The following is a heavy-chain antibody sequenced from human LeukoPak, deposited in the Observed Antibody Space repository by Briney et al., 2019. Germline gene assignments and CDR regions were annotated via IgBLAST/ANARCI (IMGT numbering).Heavy chain of an antibody. J-gene: IGHJ4*02. CDR3: ARVLLPAAFSY. D-gene: IGHD2-2*01. CDR2: ISSSGSTI. V-gene: IGHV3-11*01. CDR1: GFTFSDYY. Sequence: GGSLRLSCAASGFTFSDYYMSWIRQAPGKGLEWVSYISSSGSTIYYADSVKGRFTISRDNAKSSLYLQMNSLRAEDTDVYYCARVLLPAAFSYWGQGTLVTVSS.